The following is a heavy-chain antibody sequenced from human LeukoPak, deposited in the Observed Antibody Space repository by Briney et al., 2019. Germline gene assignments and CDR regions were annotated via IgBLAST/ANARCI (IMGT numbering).Heavy chain of an antibody. J-gene: IGHJ4*02. CDR1: TFTVSTNY. CDR3: VKDLYKGDSASWYFFHY. V-gene: IGHV3-64D*06. CDR2: ISANGGST. Sequence: PGGSLRLSCAASTFTVSTNYMTWVRQAPGKGLEYVSGISANGGSTYYADSVKGRFTISRDTSKNTLYLQMSSLRAEDTAMYHCVKDLYKGDSASWYFFHYWGQGILVTVSS. D-gene: IGHD6-13*01.